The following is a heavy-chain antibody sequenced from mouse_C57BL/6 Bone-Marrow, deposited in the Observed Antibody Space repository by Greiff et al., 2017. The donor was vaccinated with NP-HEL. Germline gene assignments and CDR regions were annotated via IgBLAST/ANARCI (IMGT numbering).Heavy chain of an antibody. CDR2: IDPETGGT. D-gene: IGHD1-1*01. CDR3: TREGVYGMDY. V-gene: IGHV1-15*01. J-gene: IGHJ4*01. CDR1: GYTFTDYE. Sequence: VQLQQSGAELVRPGASVTLSCKASGYTFTDYEMHWVKQTPVHGLEWIGAIDPETGGTAYNQKFKGKAILTADKSSSTAYMELRSLTSEDSAVYYCTREGVYGMDYWGQGTSVTVSS.